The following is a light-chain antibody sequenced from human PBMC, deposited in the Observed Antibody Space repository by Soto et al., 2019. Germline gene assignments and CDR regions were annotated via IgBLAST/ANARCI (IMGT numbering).Light chain of an antibody. J-gene: IGKJ1*01. CDR3: QQYHDYSA. V-gene: IGKV1-5*01. CDR2: DAT. CDR1: ETINNW. Sequence: DIQMTQSPSTLSASVGDRVTITCRASETINNWLAWYQQKPGKAPNILIYDATSMESGVPPRFSGSRSGTEFTLTITSLQPDDFAAYYCQQYHDYSAFGQGTNVEVK.